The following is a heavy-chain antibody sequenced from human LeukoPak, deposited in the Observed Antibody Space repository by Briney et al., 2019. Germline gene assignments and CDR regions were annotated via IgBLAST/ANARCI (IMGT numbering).Heavy chain of an antibody. V-gene: IGHV4-4*07. D-gene: IGHD3-3*01. CDR2: IYTSGNT. Sequence: PSDTLSLTCTVSGGSITSYYWNWIRQPAGKGLEWIGHIYTSGNTNYNPSLKSRVTISVDKSKNQFSLKLSSVTAADTGVYYCARDWSGSQYFDYWGQGTLVPVSS. CDR3: ARDWSGSQYFDY. J-gene: IGHJ4*02. CDR1: GGSITSYY.